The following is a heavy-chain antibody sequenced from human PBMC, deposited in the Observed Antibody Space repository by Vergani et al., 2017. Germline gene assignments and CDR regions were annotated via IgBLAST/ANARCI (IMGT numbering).Heavy chain of an antibody. CDR3: ASGKYYSDSTSHFRGRYFDV. Sequence: QMQLPESGPGLVKASETLSLTCPVSGDSIISRSYYWGWIRQPPGKGLEWIGSIYNSGNGDSSSSLKSRVTISADTSKNQFSLRLTSVTAADTAVYYCASGKYYSDSTSHFRGRYFDVWGRGTLVTVPS. V-gene: IGHV4-39*01. D-gene: IGHD3-16*01. CDR2: IYNSGNG. J-gene: IGHJ2*01. CDR1: GDSIISRSYY.